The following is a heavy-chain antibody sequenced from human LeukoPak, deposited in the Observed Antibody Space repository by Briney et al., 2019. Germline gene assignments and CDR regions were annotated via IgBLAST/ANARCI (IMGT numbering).Heavy chain of an antibody. J-gene: IGHJ6*03. Sequence: TGGSLRLSCAASGFTFSSYWMSWVRQAPGKGLEWVANIKQDGSEKNYVDSVKGRFTISRDNAKKSMYLQMNSLRAEDTAVYYCARAGDRNYYYYMDVWGKGTTVTISS. CDR2: IKQDGSEK. D-gene: IGHD7-27*01. CDR3: ARAGDRNYYYYMDV. V-gene: IGHV3-7*01. CDR1: GFTFSSYW.